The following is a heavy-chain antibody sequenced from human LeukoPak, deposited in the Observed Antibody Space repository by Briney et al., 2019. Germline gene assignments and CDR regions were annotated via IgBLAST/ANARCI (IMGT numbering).Heavy chain of an antibody. CDR3: AQISVDTSRNRWSDFDS. J-gene: IGHJ4*02. V-gene: IGHV3-9*01. CDR2: ISWNSGSI. D-gene: IGHD5-18*01. CDR1: GFTFDDYA. Sequence: PGRSLRLSCAASGFTFDDYAMHWVRQAPGKGLEWVSGISWNSGSIGYADSVKGRFTISRDNFKSMLYLQMNSLRAEDTAVYYCAQISVDTSRNRWSDFDSWGRGILVTVSS.